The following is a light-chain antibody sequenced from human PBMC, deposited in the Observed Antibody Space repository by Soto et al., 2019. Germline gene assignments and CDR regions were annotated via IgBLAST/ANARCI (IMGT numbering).Light chain of an antibody. V-gene: IGKV3-11*01. CDR1: QSVWSY. CDR3: QQRVSWPLT. Sequence: EIVLTQAPATLYLSPGERATLSCRASQSVWSYLAWYQQKPGQAPRLLISDTSDRAAGIPARFSGSGSGTAFTLTISSLEPEDFAVYYCQQRVSWPLTFGGGT. J-gene: IGKJ4*01. CDR2: DTS.